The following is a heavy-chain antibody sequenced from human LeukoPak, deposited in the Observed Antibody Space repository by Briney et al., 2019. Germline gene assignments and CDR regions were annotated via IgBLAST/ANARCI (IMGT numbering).Heavy chain of an antibody. Sequence: PGGSLRLSCAASGFTFSGFAMNWVRQAPGMGLEWISYISTVGTTKYYADSVKGRFTISRDNAKDSLYLQMNSLRAEDTAVYYCASSITGTPGGLDYWGQGTLVTVSS. V-gene: IGHV3-48*03. D-gene: IGHD1-7*01. CDR1: GFTFSGFA. CDR2: ISTVGTTK. CDR3: ASSITGTPGGLDY. J-gene: IGHJ4*02.